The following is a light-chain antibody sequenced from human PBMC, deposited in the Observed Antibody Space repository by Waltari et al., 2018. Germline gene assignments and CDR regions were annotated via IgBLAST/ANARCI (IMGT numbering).Light chain of an antibody. V-gene: IGKV3-11*01. CDR1: QSVRTF. CDR3: QQRSDWLT. J-gene: IGKJ4*01. CDR2: DAS. Sequence: EVVLTQSPAILSLSPGERATLSCRASQSVRTFVAWYQQKPGQAPRLLIYDASNRATGIPARFSGSGSGTDFTLTISSLETEDFAVYYCQQRSDWLTFGGGTRVEIK.